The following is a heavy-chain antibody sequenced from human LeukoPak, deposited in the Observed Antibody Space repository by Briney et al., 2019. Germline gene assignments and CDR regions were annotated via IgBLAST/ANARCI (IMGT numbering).Heavy chain of an antibody. Sequence: GGSLRLSCAASGFTFSSYAMSWVRQAPGKGLEWVSAISGSGGSTYYADSVKGRFTISRDNSKNTLYLQMNSLRAEDTAVYYCAKDGYCSRTSCDYYYYYMDVWGKGTTVTVSS. J-gene: IGHJ6*03. CDR1: GFTFSSYA. D-gene: IGHD2-2*03. CDR3: AKDGYCSRTSCDYYYYYMDV. CDR2: ISGSGGST. V-gene: IGHV3-23*01.